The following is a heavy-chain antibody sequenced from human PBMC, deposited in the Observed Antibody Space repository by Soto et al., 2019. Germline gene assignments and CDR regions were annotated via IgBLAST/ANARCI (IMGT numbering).Heavy chain of an antibody. D-gene: IGHD6-19*01. CDR3: ARHGIAVAGARWGGMDV. Sequence: QVQLVQSGAEVKKPGSSVKVSCKASGGTFSSYAISWVRQAPGQGLEWMGGIIPIFGTANYAQKFQGRVTITADESTSTAYMELSSLRSEDTAVYYCARHGIAVAGARWGGMDVWGQGTTVTVSS. J-gene: IGHJ6*02. CDR1: GGTFSSYA. V-gene: IGHV1-69*01. CDR2: IIPIFGTA.